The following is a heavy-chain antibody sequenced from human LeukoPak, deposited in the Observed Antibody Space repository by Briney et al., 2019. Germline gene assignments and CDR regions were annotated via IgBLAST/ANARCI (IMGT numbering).Heavy chain of an antibody. CDR2: ISSGSSYI. CDR3: ARDRRVGATWTFDY. Sequence: GGSLRLSCAASGFTFSSYTMNWVRQAPGEGLEWVSSISSGSSYIYYADSVKGRFTISRDNAKNSLFLQMNSLRAEDTAVYYCARDRRVGATWTFDYWGQGTLVTVSS. CDR1: GFTFSSYT. V-gene: IGHV3-21*01. J-gene: IGHJ4*02. D-gene: IGHD1-26*01.